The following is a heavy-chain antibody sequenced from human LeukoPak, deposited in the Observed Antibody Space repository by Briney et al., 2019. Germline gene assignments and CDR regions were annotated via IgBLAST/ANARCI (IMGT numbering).Heavy chain of an antibody. CDR1: GFTFSRYG. V-gene: IGHV3-30*18. CDR3: AKERATETRRLDY. J-gene: IGHJ4*02. Sequence: GGSLRLSCAASGFTFSRYGMHWVRQAPGKGLGWVAVISYGGSNKNYADSVKGRFTISRDNSKNTLYLQMNSLRPEDAAVYYCAKERATETRRLDYWGQGTLVTVSS. CDR2: ISYGGSNK.